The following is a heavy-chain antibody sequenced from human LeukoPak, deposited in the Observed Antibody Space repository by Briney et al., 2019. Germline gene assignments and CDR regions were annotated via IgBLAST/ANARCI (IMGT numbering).Heavy chain of an antibody. CDR2: IYSGNSA. CDR1: GFAVSSNY. Sequence: GGSLRLSCAASGFAVSSNYMSWVRQAPGKGLEWVSVIYSGNSAYYADSVKGRFTISRDNSKNTLYLQMNSLRAEDTAVYYCAKMGATDSHDAFDIWGQGTMVTVSS. J-gene: IGHJ3*02. CDR3: AKMGATDSHDAFDI. D-gene: IGHD1-26*01. V-gene: IGHV3-53*01.